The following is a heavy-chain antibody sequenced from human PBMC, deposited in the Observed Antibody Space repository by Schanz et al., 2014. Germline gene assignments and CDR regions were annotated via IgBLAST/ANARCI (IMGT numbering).Heavy chain of an antibody. Sequence: VQLVESGGGVVQPGGSLRLSCAASGFTFENYALTWVRQVPGKGLEWVSRINWSDGGSTGYADSVRGRFTISRDNAKNSLYLEMNSLRAEDTAVYYCAKGRFGELSAFDIWGQGTMXTVSS. CDR2: INWSDGGST. V-gene: IGHV3-20*04. CDR1: GFTFENYA. CDR3: AKGRFGELSAFDI. J-gene: IGHJ3*02. D-gene: IGHD3-10*01.